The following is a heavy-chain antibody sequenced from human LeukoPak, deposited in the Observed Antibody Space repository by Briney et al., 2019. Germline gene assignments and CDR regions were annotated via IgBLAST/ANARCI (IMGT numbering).Heavy chain of an antibody. Sequence: SETLSLTCTVSGGSISSSSYYWGWIRQPPGKGLEWIGSIYYSGSTYYNPSLKSRVTISVDTSKNQFSLKLSSVTAADTAVYYCARVVQWGYCSSTSCYTGWFDPWGQGTLVTVSS. J-gene: IGHJ5*02. V-gene: IGHV4-39*07. CDR2: IYYSGST. CDR1: GGSISSSSYY. D-gene: IGHD2-2*02. CDR3: ARVVQWGYCSSTSCYTGWFDP.